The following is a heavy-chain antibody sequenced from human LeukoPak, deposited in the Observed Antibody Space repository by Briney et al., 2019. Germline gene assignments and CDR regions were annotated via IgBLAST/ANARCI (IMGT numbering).Heavy chain of an antibody. D-gene: IGHD2-15*01. J-gene: IGHJ4*02. Sequence: PGGSLRLSCAASGFSFSTHWMTWVRQAPGTGLEWGANINPAGSESYYVDPVKGRFSISRDNAKNLVYLQMNSLRAEDTAVYHCARFGYVAAVDVWGQGTPVTVSS. CDR3: ARFGYVAAVDV. V-gene: IGHV3-7*01. CDR2: INPAGSES. CDR1: GFSFSTHW.